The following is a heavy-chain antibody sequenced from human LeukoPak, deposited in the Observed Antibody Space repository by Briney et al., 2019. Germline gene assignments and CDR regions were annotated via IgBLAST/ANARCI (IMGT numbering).Heavy chain of an antibody. J-gene: IGHJ4*02. Sequence: GGSLRLSRAASGFTFSSYSMNWVRQAPGKGLEWVSSISSSSSYIYYADSVNGRFRISRDNAKSSLDLEMNSLRAEDTAVYYCARAMSTFGGVRNYFDSWGQGTLVTVSS. D-gene: IGHD3-16*01. CDR3: ARAMSTFGGVRNYFDS. V-gene: IGHV3-21*06. CDR2: ISSSSSYI. CDR1: GFTFSSYS.